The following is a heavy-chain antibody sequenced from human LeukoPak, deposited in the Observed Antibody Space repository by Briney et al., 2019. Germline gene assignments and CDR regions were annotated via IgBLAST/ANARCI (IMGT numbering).Heavy chain of an antibody. CDR3: ARVGYYDSSGYYSEGFLGY. D-gene: IGHD3-22*01. CDR1: GGSISSYY. Sequence: PSETLSLTCTVSGGSISSYYWSWIRQPPGKGLEWIGYIYYSESTNYNPSLKSRVTISVDTSKNQFSLKLSSVTAADTAVYYCARVGYYDSSGYYSEGFLGYWGQGTLVTVSS. CDR2: IYYSEST. J-gene: IGHJ4*02. V-gene: IGHV4-59*08.